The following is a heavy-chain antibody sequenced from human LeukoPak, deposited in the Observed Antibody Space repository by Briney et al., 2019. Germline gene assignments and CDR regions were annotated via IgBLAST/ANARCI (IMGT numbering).Heavy chain of an antibody. CDR2: GSSGGST. V-gene: IGHV3-23*01. CDR3: AKMEVVTADDKYFQY. Sequence: GGSLRLSCAASGFTFSSYDMSWVRQAPGKGLEWVSVGSSGGSTYYADSVKGRFTISRDNSKNTLYLQMNSLRAEDTAVYYCAKMEVVTADDKYFQYWGQGTLVTVSS. J-gene: IGHJ1*01. CDR1: GFTFSSYD. D-gene: IGHD2-21*02.